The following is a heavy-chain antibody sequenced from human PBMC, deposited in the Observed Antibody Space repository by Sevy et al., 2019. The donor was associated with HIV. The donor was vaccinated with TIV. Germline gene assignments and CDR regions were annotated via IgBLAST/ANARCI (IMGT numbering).Heavy chain of an antibody. CDR1: GFTFDDYT. V-gene: IGHV3-43*01. CDR3: AKLWGSSSGPDY. J-gene: IGHJ4*02. CDR2: ISWDGGST. Sequence: GGSLRLSCAASGFTFDDYTMHWVRQAPGKGLEWVSLISWDGGSTYYADSVKGRFTISRDNSKNSLYVQMNSLRTEDTALYYCAKLWGSSSGPDYWGQGTLVTVSS. D-gene: IGHD6-6*01.